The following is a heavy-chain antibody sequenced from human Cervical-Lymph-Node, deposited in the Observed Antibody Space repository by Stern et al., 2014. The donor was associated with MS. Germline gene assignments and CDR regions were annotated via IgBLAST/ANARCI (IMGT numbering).Heavy chain of an antibody. CDR2: ISYDGSNK. CDR1: RFTFSSYG. Sequence: VQLVESGGGVVQPGRSLRLSCAASRFTFSSYGMHWVRQAPGKGLEWVAVISYDGSNKYYADSVKGRFTISRDNSKNTLYLQMNSLRAEDTAVYYCAKESGYQLLLRFAYWGQGTLVTVSS. CDR3: AKESGYQLLLRFAY. J-gene: IGHJ4*02. V-gene: IGHV3-30*18. D-gene: IGHD2-2*01.